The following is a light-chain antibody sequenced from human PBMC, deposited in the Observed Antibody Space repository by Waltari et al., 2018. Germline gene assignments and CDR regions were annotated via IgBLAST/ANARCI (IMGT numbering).Light chain of an antibody. Sequence: QSVLTQPPSVSGPPGQRVTISCTASSPNIGAGYDVHWYQQLPVPAPKLLIYGNSNRPSGGPDRFSGSKSGTSASLAITGLQAEDEADYYCQSYDSSLSGGVFGGGTKLTVL. V-gene: IGLV1-40*01. CDR3: QSYDSSLSGGV. J-gene: IGLJ2*01. CDR1: SPNIGAGYD. CDR2: GNS.